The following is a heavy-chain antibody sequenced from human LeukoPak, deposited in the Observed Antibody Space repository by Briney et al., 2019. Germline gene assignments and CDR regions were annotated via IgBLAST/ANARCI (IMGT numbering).Heavy chain of an antibody. D-gene: IGHD1-20*01. Sequence: GGSLRLSCAASGFTFSTYAVNWVRQAPGKGLEWVSAISSSGGTTYYADSVKGRFSISGDNSKNTLYLQMNSLRAEDTAVYYCARDVNWNQIDYWGQGSLVTVSS. V-gene: IGHV3-23*01. J-gene: IGHJ4*02. CDR2: ISSSGGTT. CDR1: GFTFSTYA. CDR3: ARDVNWNQIDY.